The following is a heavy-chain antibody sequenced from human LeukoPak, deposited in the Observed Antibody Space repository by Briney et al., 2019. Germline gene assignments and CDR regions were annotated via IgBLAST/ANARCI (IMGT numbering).Heavy chain of an antibody. CDR2: ISYDGSNK. V-gene: IGHV3-30*03. CDR3: VRDGYRD. J-gene: IGHJ4*02. Sequence: GGSLRLSCAASGFTFSSYGMHWVRQAPGKGLEWVAVISYDGSNKYYADSVKGRFTISRDNSKNTLYLQMNSLRADDTAVYYCVRDGYRDWGQGTLVTVSS. CDR1: GFTFSSYG. D-gene: IGHD6-25*01.